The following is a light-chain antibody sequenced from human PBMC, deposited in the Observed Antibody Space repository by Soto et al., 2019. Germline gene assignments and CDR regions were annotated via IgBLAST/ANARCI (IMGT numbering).Light chain of an antibody. Sequence: DIQMTQSPSSLSASVGDRVTITCQASQDISNYLNWYQQKPGKAPKLLIYDASNLETGVPSRFSGSGSRTDFTFTISSLQPEDIATYYCQQYDYLPLTFGPGTKVDIK. CDR3: QQYDYLPLT. J-gene: IGKJ3*01. CDR2: DAS. CDR1: QDISNY. V-gene: IGKV1-33*01.